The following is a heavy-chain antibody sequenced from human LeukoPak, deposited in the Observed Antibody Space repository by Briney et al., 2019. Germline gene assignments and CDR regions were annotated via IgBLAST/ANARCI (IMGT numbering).Heavy chain of an antibody. Sequence: GGSLRLSCSASGFTFGDYGMGWVRQAPGKGLEWLGFIRTKDFGATTQYPASVKGRFSISRDDSKRVVYLQMNSLNIEDTAVFYCTRLAGSGHDRFDFWGQGTLVTVST. CDR1: GFTFGDYG. CDR3: TRLAGSGHDRFDF. D-gene: IGHD5-12*01. CDR2: IRTKDFGATT. J-gene: IGHJ4*02. V-gene: IGHV3-49*04.